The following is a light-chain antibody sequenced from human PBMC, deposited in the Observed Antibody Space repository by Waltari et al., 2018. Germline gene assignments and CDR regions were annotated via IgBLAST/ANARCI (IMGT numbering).Light chain of an antibody. V-gene: IGLV2-14*03. CDR2: GVN. CDR1: TSDVGGYDY. CDR3: SSYTNSNTYLV. J-gene: IGLJ2*01. Sequence: QSALSQPASVSGSPGQSITISCSGTTSDVGGYDYVSWYQQHPGKAPKLIIYGVNNRPSGVSNRFSGSKSGNTASLTISGLQAEDEADYYCSSYTNSNTYLVFAGGTKLTVL.